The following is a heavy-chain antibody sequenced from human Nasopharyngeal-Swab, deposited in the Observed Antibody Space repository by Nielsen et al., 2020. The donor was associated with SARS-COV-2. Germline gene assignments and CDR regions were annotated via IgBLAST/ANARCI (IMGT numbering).Heavy chain of an antibody. CDR1: GGSFSGYY. J-gene: IGHJ4*02. CDR3: ARDHKGSSPYFDY. CDR2: INHGGGP. Sequence: SETLSLTCAVYGGSFSGYYWTWIRQSPEKGLEWIGEINHGGGPAYNPSLQSRATILVDMSKNQFSLKLSSVTAADTAVYYCARDHKGSSPYFDYWGQGTLVTVSS. V-gene: IGHV4-34*01. D-gene: IGHD6-6*01.